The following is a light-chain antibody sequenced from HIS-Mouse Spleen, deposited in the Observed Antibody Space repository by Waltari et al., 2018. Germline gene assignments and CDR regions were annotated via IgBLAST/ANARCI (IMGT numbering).Light chain of an antibody. CDR1: RRDVGGYNL. V-gene: IGLV2-14*03. CDR2: DVS. J-gene: IGLJ1*01. Sequence: QSAPTQPASVSGSPGQSIPNPCPGTRRDVGGYNLVPRYQQHPGKAPQLMIYDVSNRPSGVSNRFSGSKSGNTASLTISGLQAEDEADYYCSSYTSSSTLRYVFGTGTKVTVL. CDR3: SSYTSSSTLRYV.